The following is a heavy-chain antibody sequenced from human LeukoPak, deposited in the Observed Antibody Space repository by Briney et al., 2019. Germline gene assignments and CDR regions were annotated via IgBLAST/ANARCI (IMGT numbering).Heavy chain of an antibody. D-gene: IGHD4-17*01. CDR2: ITSSGNTI. V-gene: IGHV3-48*03. CDR1: GFTFSSYE. Sequence: PGGSLRLSCAASGFTFSSYEMNWVRQAPGKGLEWVSYITSSGNTIYYADSVKGRFTISRDNAKNSLYLQMHSLRAEDTAVYYCARLTTMTTTGGPFDYWGQGTLVTVSS. CDR3: ARLTTMTTTGGPFDY. J-gene: IGHJ4*02.